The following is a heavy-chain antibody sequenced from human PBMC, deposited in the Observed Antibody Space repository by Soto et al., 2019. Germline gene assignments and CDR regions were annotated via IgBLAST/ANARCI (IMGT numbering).Heavy chain of an antibody. CDR1: GFTFSSYC. CDR3: ARGLRSSYFDY. J-gene: IGHJ4*02. D-gene: IGHD6-13*01. CDR2: IKQDGSEK. V-gene: IGHV3-7*03. Sequence: GGSLRLSSAASGFTFSSYCMSWVRQAPGKGLEWVANIKQDGSEKYYVDSVKGRFTISRDNAKNSLYLQMNSLRAEDTAVYYCARGLRSSYFDYWGQGTLVTVSS.